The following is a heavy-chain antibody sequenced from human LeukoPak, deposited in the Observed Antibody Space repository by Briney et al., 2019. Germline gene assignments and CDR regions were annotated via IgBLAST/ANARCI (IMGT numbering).Heavy chain of an antibody. J-gene: IGHJ4*02. V-gene: IGHV1-69*01. CDR3: ARVPYCSGGSCLLRGYYFDF. D-gene: IGHD2-15*01. CDR2: IIPIFGTA. Sequence: SVKVSCKASGGTFIIYAISWVRQAPGQGLEWMGGIIPIFGTANYAQKLQGRVTITADESTSTAYMELSSLRSEDTAVYYCARVPYCSGGSCLLRGYYFDFWGQGTLVTVSS. CDR1: GGTFIIYA.